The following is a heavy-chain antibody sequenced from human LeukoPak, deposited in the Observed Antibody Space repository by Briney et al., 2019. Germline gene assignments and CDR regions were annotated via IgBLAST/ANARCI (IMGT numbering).Heavy chain of an antibody. CDR2: MNPNSGNT. CDR1: GYTFTSYD. Sequence: ASVKVSCKASGYTFTSYDINWVRQATGQGLEWMGCMNPNSGNTGYAQKFQGRVTMTRNTSISTAYMELRRLRSRDTAVYYFARAVAGAFDYWGQGTLVTVSS. CDR3: ARAVAGAFDY. J-gene: IGHJ4*02. V-gene: IGHV1-8*01. D-gene: IGHD6-19*01.